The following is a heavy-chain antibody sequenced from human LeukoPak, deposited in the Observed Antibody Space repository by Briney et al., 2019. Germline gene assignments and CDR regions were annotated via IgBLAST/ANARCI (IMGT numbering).Heavy chain of an antibody. CDR3: AREYCSSTSCNEVDV. CDR1: GGSISRYY. V-gene: IGHV4-59*01. D-gene: IGHD2-2*01. J-gene: IGHJ6*04. CDR2: IYYSGST. Sequence: PSETLSLTCTVSGGSISRYYWSWIRQPPGKGLEWIGYIYYSGSTNYNPSLKSRVTITVDTSKNQFSLKLSSVTAADTAVYYCAREYCSSTSCNEVDVWGKGTTVTVSS.